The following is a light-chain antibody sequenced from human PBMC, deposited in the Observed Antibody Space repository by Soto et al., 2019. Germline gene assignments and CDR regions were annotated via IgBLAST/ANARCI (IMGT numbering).Light chain of an antibody. Sequence: DIQMTQSPSTLSASVGDRVTITCRASQRISSWLAWYQQKPGKAPKLLIYDTSSLESGVPSRFSGSGSGTEFTLTISSLQPDDFGTYYCQQYNSYSTFGQGTKVEIK. CDR2: DTS. V-gene: IGKV1-5*01. CDR3: QQYNSYST. CDR1: QRISSW. J-gene: IGKJ1*01.